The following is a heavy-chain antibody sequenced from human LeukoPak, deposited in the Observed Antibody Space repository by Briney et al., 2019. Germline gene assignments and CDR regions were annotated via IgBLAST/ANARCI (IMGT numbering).Heavy chain of an antibody. CDR2: INPSGST. CDR1: GGCFSGYY. CDR3: ARGRQEISMILVVMTGVSYYLDV. J-gene: IGHJ6*03. D-gene: IGHD3-22*01. Sequence: SETLSLTCAVYGGCFSGYYWTWIRQSPGKGLEWIGEINPSGSTYYNPSLKSRLTISRDTSKNQFFLRLSSVTAADTAVYFCARGRQEISMILVVMTGVSYYLDVWGKGTTVTVS. V-gene: IGHV4-34*01.